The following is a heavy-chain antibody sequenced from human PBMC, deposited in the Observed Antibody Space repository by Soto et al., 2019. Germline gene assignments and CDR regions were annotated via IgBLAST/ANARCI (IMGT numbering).Heavy chain of an antibody. CDR3: ARGERGVYYDSSGYYSN. Sequence: QVQLVQSGAEVKKPGSSVKVSCKASGGTFSSYAISWVRQAPGQGLEWMGGIIPIFGTANYAQKFQGSVTLTADESTSTAYMELSSLRSEDTAVYYCARGERGVYYDSSGYYSNWGQGTLVTVSS. V-gene: IGHV1-69*01. D-gene: IGHD3-22*01. J-gene: IGHJ4*02. CDR1: GGTFSSYA. CDR2: IIPIFGTA.